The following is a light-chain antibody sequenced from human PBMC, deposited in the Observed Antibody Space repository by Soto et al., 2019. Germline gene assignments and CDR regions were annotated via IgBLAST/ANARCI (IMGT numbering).Light chain of an antibody. CDR3: QQYDTYPYT. CDR1: QSFSSW. J-gene: IGKJ2*01. V-gene: IGKV1-5*03. CDR2: NTS. Sequence: DILMTQFPSTLSSSVGDRVTITCRASQSFSSWLAWYQQKPGKAPKRLIYNTSSLESGVPSRFSGSGSGTEFTLTISSLQPDDFATYYCQQYDTYPYTFGQGTKLEIK.